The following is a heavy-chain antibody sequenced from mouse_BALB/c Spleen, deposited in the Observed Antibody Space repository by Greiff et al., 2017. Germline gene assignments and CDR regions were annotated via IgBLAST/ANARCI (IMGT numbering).Heavy chain of an antibody. CDR2: INPSNGGT. J-gene: IGHJ4*01. V-gene: IGHV1S81*02. CDR3: TRGPYYAMDY. CDR1: GYTFTSYY. Sequence: QVQLKQSGAELVKPGASVKLSCKASGYTFTSYYMYWVKQRPGQGLEWIGEINPSNGGTNFNEKFKSKATLTVDKSSSTAYMQLSSLTSEDSAVYYCTRGPYYAMDYWGQGTSVTVSS.